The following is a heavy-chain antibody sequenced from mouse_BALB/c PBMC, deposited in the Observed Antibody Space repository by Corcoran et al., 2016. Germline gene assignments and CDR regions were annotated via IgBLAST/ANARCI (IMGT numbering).Heavy chain of an antibody. CDR1: GYSFTSYY. CDR3: ARGLGRFDY. D-gene: IGHD3-3*01. J-gene: IGHJ2*01. Sequence: QVQLQQSGPELVKPGASVKISCKASGYSFTSYYIHWVKQRPGQGLEWIGWIFPGSGNTKYNDKFKGKATLTADTSSSTAYMQLSSLTSEDSAVYFCARGLGRFDYWGQGTTLTVSS. V-gene: IGHV1-66*01. CDR2: IFPGSGNT.